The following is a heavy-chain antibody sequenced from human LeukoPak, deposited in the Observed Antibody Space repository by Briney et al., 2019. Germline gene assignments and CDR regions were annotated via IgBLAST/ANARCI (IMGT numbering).Heavy chain of an antibody. CDR3: ASYPYYYDSSGYQP. CDR1: GVSFSGYY. D-gene: IGHD3-22*01. V-gene: IGHV4-34*01. Sequence: SETLSLTCAVYGVSFSGYYWSWIRQPPGKGLEWIGEINHSGSTNYNPSLKSRVTISVDTSKNQFSLKLSSVTAADTAVYYCASYPYYYDSSGYQPWGQGTLVTVSS. CDR2: INHSGST. J-gene: IGHJ4*02.